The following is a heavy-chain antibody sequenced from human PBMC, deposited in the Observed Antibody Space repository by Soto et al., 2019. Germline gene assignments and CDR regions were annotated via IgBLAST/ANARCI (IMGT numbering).Heavy chain of an antibody. V-gene: IGHV1-8*01. J-gene: IGHJ4*02. D-gene: IGHD1-26*01. CDR1: GYSFTGLD. CDR3: ARGVTAGVDY. CDR2: MEPSSGRT. Sequence: ASVKVSCKASGYSFTGLDINWVRQTTGQGLEWMGWMEPSSGRTGYAQKFQGRVTMTRDTSINTAYMELSNLTSDDTAFYYCARGVTAGVDYWGQGTLVTVSS.